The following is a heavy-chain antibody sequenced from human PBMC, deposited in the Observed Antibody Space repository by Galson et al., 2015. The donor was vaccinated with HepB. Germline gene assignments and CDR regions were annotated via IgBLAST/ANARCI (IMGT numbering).Heavy chain of an antibody. CDR1: GFTFSNSG. Sequence: SLRLSCALSGFTFSNSGMHWVRQAPGKGLEWVAVIWYDGSNKFYAESVKGRFTISRDNSKNKLYLLMNSLRAEDTAVYYCATAAGWGNGYNIHYWGQGTLVTVSS. CDR2: IWYDGSNK. D-gene: IGHD5-24*01. J-gene: IGHJ4*02. V-gene: IGHV3-33*01. CDR3: ATAAGWGNGYNIHY.